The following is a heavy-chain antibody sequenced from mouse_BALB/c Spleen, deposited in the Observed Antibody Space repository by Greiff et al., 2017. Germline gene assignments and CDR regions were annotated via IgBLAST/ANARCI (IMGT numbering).Heavy chain of an antibody. Sequence: EVQLQQSGTVLARPGASVKMSCKASGYTFTSYWMHWVKQRPGQGLEWIGAIYPGNSDTSYNQKFKGKAKLTAVTSTSTAYMELSSLTNEDSAVYYCTRSGGNHSLFFAYWGQGTLVTVSA. J-gene: IGHJ3*01. CDR3: TRSGGNHSLFFAY. CDR2: IYPGNSDT. V-gene: IGHV1-5*01. CDR1: GYTFTSYW. D-gene: IGHD2-1*01.